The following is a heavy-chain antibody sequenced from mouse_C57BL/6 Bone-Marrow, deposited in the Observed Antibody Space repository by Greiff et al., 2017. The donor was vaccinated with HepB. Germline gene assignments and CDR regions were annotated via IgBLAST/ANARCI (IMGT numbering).Heavy chain of an antibody. Sequence: EVNVVESGGGLVKPGGSLKLSCAASGFTFSSYAMSWVRQTPEKRLEWVATISDGGSYTYYPDNVKGRFTISRDNAKNNLYLQMSHLKSEDTAMYYCPRDGYGVMDYWGQGTSVTVSS. D-gene: IGHD2-2*01. CDR1: GFTFSSYA. V-gene: IGHV5-4*01. J-gene: IGHJ4*01. CDR3: PRDGYGVMDY. CDR2: ISDGGSYT.